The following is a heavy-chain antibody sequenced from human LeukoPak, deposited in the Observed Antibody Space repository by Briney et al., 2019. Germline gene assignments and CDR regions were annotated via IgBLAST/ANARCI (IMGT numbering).Heavy chain of an antibody. CDR2: ISGSGGST. D-gene: IGHD6-13*01. V-gene: IGHV3-23*01. CDR1: GFIFSNYW. CDR3: AKDRIAAAGSSFDY. Sequence: PGESLRLSCAASGFIFSNYWMSWVRQAPGKGLEWVSAISGSGGSTYYADSVKGRFTISRDNSKNTLYLQMNSLRAEDTAVYYCAKDRIAAAGSSFDYWGQGTLVTVSS. J-gene: IGHJ4*02.